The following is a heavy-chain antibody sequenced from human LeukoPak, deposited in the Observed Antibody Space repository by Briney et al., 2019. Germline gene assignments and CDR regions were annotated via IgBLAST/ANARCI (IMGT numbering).Heavy chain of an antibody. J-gene: IGHJ5*02. D-gene: IGHD1-1*01. CDR3: AKDVEGGGFDP. V-gene: IGHV3-23*01. CDR2: ISGSGGST. Sequence: GGSLRLSCAASGFPFSNHAMSWVRQAPGKGLEWVSAISGSGGSTYYADSVKGRFTISRDNSKNMLYLQMNSLRAEDTALYYCAKDVEGGGFDPWGQGTLVTVSS. CDR1: GFPFSNHA.